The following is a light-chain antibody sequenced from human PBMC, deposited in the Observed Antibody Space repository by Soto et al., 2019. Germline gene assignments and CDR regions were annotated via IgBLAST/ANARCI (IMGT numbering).Light chain of an antibody. V-gene: IGKV4-1*01. CDR2: WAS. Sequence: DIVMTQSPDSLAVSLGERATINCKSSQSVLYSSNNKNYLAWYQQKPGQPPKRLIYWASTRESGVPDRFSGSGSGTDFTLTISSLQAEDVAVYYCQQYYSTPHFGGGTKVEIK. J-gene: IGKJ4*01. CDR1: QSVLYSSNNKNY. CDR3: QQYYSTPH.